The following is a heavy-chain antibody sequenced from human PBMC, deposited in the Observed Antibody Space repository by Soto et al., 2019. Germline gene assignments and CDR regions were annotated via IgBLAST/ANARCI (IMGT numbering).Heavy chain of an antibody. Sequence: PSETLSLTCAVSGGSISSGGYSWSWIRQPPGKGLEWIGYICHSGSTYYNPSLKSRVTISVDRSKNQFSLKLSSVTAADTAVYYCARGPPFHWGQGTLVTVSS. V-gene: IGHV4-30-2*01. CDR2: ICHSGST. CDR3: ARGPPFH. J-gene: IGHJ4*02. D-gene: IGHD3-16*01. CDR1: GGSISSGGYS.